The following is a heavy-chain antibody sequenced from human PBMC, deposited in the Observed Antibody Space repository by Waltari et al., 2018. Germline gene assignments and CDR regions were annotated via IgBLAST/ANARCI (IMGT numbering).Heavy chain of an antibody. CDR2: ISYDGSNK. Sequence: QVQLVESGGGVVQPGRSLRLSCAASGFTFSSYGMHWVRQAPGKGLEWVAVISYDGSNKYYADSVKGRFTISRDNSKNTLYLQMNSLRAEDTAVYYCVKGMPGGQQLANWFDPWGQGTLVTVSS. D-gene: IGHD6-13*01. J-gene: IGHJ5*02. V-gene: IGHV3-30*18. CDR3: VKGMPGGQQLANWFDP. CDR1: GFTFSSYG.